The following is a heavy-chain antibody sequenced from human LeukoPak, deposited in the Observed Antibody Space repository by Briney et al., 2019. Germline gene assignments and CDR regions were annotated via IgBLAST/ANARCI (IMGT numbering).Heavy chain of an antibody. D-gene: IGHD6-6*01. CDR2: IGAGYDT. CDR1: GFTFSNSD. V-gene: IGHV3-13*01. Sequence: GGSLRLSCAASGFTFSNSDFHWVRQAAGKGLEWVSAIGAGYDTYYPDSVKGRFTMSRDNAKSSLYLQMNSLRDGDTAVYYCAREVLDSTSPFWYFDLWGRGTLVIVSS. J-gene: IGHJ2*01. CDR3: AREVLDSTSPFWYFDL.